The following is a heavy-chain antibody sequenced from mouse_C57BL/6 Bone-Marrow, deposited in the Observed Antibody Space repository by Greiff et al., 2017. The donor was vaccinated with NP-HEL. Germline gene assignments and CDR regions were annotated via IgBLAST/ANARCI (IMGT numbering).Heavy chain of an antibody. D-gene: IGHD1-1*01. CDR3: VRQGIYYYGSSYEGYAMDY. CDR2: IRSKSNNSAT. CDR1: GFSFNTYA. V-gene: IGHV10-1*01. J-gene: IGHJ4*01. Sequence: EVKVVESGGGLVQPKGSLKLSCAASGFSFNTYAMNWVRQAPGKGLERVARIRSKSNNSATYYADSVKDRFTISRDDSESMLYLQMNNLKTEDTAMYYCVRQGIYYYGSSYEGYAMDYWGQGTSVTVSS.